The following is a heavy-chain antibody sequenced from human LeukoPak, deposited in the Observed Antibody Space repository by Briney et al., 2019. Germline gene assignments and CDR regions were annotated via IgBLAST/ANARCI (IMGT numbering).Heavy chain of an antibody. CDR2: IYYSGST. CDR1: GGSISSSSYY. Sequence: SETLSLTCTVSGGSISSSSYYWGWIRQPPGKGLEWIGSIYYSGSTYDNPSLKSRVTISVDTSKNQFSLKLSSVTAADTAVYYCATFAGGYYYDSSGWGQGTLVTVSS. V-gene: IGHV4-39*01. D-gene: IGHD3-22*01. CDR3: ATFAGGYYYDSSG. J-gene: IGHJ4*02.